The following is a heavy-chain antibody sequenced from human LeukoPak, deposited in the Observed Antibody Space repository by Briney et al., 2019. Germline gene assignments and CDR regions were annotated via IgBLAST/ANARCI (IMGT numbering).Heavy chain of an antibody. Sequence: PSETLSLTCTVSGGSISSSSYYWGWIRQPPGKGLEWIGSIYYSGSTYYNPSLKSRVTISVDTSKNQFSLKPSSVTAADTAVYYCARLHSSCHFGYWGQGTLVTVSS. CDR1: GGSISSSSYY. CDR3: ARLHSSCHFGY. CDR2: IYYSGST. D-gene: IGHD6-6*01. J-gene: IGHJ4*02. V-gene: IGHV4-39*01.